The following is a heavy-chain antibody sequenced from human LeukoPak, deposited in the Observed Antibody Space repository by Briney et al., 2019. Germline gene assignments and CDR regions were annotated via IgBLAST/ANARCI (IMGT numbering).Heavy chain of an antibody. CDR1: VGTFSSYT. V-gene: IGHV1-69*04. Sequence: SVKVSCKASVGTFSSYTISWVRQAPGQGLEWMGRIIPILGIANYAQKFQGRVTITADKSTSTAYMELSSLRSEDTAVYYCARDSSSWYPFDYWGQGTLVTVSS. CDR2: IIPILGIA. D-gene: IGHD6-13*01. CDR3: ARDSSSWYPFDY. J-gene: IGHJ4*02.